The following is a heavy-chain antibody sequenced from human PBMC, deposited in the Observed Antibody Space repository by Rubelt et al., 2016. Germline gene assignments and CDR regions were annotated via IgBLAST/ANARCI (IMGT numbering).Heavy chain of an antibody. Sequence: QVQLQESGPGLVKPSQTLSLTCTVSGGSISSGGYYWSWIRQHPGKGLEWIVYIYYSGSTYYNPSLKSRVTISVDTSKNQFSLKLSSVTAADTAVYYCARGPYYDSSGYYYYFDYWGQGTLVTVSS. J-gene: IGHJ4*02. V-gene: IGHV4-31*03. CDR2: IYYSGST. CDR1: GGSISSGGYY. D-gene: IGHD3-22*01. CDR3: ARGPYYDSSGYYYYFDY.